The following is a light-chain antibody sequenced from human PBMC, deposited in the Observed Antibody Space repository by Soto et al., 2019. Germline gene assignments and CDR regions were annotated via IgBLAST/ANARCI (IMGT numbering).Light chain of an antibody. CDR3: QQYNNWPIT. CDR1: QSVSSN. CDR2: GAS. V-gene: IGKV3-15*01. Sequence: EIVRTQSPATLSVSPGERATLSCRASQSVSSNLAWYQQKPGQAPRLLIYGASTRATGIPARFSGSGSGTEFTLTISSLQSEDFAVYYCQQYNNWPITFGGGTKVDIK. J-gene: IGKJ4*01.